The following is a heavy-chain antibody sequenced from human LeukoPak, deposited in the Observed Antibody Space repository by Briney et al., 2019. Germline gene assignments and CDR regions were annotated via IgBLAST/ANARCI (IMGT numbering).Heavy chain of an antibody. V-gene: IGHV5-51*01. CDR3: ARGGGGYGGNEKAPSEFDY. D-gene: IGHD4-23*01. Sequence: GESLKISCKGSGYSFTSYWIGWVRQMPGKGLEWMGIIYPGDSDTRYSPSFQGQVTISADKSISTAYLQWSSLKASDTAMYYCARGGGGYGGNEKAPSEFDYWGQGTLVTVSS. J-gene: IGHJ4*02. CDR1: GYSFTSYW. CDR2: IYPGDSDT.